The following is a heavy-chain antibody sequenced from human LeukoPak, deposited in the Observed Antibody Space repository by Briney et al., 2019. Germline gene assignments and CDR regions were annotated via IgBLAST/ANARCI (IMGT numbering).Heavy chain of an antibody. CDR3: ARDDDSSDFDY. CDR2: ISSSSSYI. D-gene: IGHD6-19*01. V-gene: IGHV3-21*01. CDR1: GFTFSSYN. J-gene: IGHJ4*02. Sequence: GGSLRLSCAASGFTFSSYNMNWVRQAPGKGLEWVSSISSSSSYIYYADSVKGRFTISRDNAKNSLYLQMNSLRAEDTAVYYCARDDDSSDFDYWGQGTLVTVSS.